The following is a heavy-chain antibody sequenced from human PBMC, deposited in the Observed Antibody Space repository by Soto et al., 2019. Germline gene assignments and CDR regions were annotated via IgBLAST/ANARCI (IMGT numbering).Heavy chain of an antibody. V-gene: IGHV3-30*16. CDR2: ISFDGNII. Sequence: ALSLSCAASEFSFSSYAMHWIRQAPGKGLEWVAVISFDGNIIQYADSVKGRFIISRDNSKNTLYLQMNSLRGEDTAVYYCARTFDTITYYFDYWGQGTLVTVSS. D-gene: IGHD3-9*01. CDR3: ARTFDTITYYFDY. CDR1: EFSFSSYA. J-gene: IGHJ4*02.